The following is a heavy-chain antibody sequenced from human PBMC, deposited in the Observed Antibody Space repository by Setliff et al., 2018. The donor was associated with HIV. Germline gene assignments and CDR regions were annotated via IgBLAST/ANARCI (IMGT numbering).Heavy chain of an antibody. CDR2: IKTKTDGGTT. CDR1: GFSFTDAW. J-gene: IGHJ4*02. V-gene: IGHV3-15*01. CDR3: TTAAHRYCGGDCHWYYFDY. Sequence: GGSLRLSCAASGFSFTDAWMSWVRQAPGKGLEWVGRIKTKTDGGTTDYAAPVKGRFTISRDDSKNTLYLQMNSLITEDTAFYYCTTAAHRYCGGDCHWYYFDYWGQGTLVTVSS. D-gene: IGHD2-21*02.